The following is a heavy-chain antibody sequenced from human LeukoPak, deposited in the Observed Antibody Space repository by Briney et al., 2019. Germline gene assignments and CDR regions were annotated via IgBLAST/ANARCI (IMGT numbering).Heavy chain of an antibody. V-gene: IGHV4-38-2*02. CDR3: ARAAYCSGGSCFDAFDI. Sequence: SETLSLTCTVSGYSINSGYYWAWIRQPPGKGLEWIGTVYHGGDTFYNPSLKSRVTISLDTSKNQFSLKLSSVTAADTAVYYCARAAYCSGGSCFDAFDIWGQGTMVTVSS. J-gene: IGHJ3*02. CDR1: GYSINSGYY. CDR2: VYHGGDT. D-gene: IGHD2-15*01.